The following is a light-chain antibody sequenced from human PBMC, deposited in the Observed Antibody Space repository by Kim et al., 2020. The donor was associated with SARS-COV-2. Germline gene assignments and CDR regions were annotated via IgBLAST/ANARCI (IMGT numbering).Light chain of an antibody. V-gene: IGLV6-57*03. CDR2: EDD. CDR3: QSYNRDNVI. J-gene: IGLJ2*01. CDR1: SGSIDYNY. Sequence: GKTVTISCTRSSGSIDYNYVQWYQQRPGGVPTTVIYEDDQRPSGVSDRFSCSIDNSSNSASLTISGLRTEDEADYYCQSYNRDNVIFGGGTQLTVL.